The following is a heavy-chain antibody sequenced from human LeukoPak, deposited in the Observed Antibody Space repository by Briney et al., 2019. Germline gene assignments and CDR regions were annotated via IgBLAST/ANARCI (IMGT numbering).Heavy chain of an antibody. CDR1: GGSISSSNW. V-gene: IGHV4-4*02. J-gene: IGHJ4*02. CDR2: IYHSGST. Sequence: SETLSLTCAVSGGSISSSNWWSWVRQPPGKGLEWIGEIYHSGSTNYNPSLKSRVTISVDKSKNQFSLKLSSVTAADTAVYYCARVPRKGIAVAGTVDYWGQGTLVTLSS. CDR3: ARVPRKGIAVAGTVDY. D-gene: IGHD6-19*01.